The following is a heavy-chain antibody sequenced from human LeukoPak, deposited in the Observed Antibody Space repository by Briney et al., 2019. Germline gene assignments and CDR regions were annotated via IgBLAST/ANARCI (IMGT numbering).Heavy chain of an antibody. CDR1: GGSISSYY. CDR2: IYYSGST. J-gene: IGHJ5*02. CDR3: ARFRWGYCSSTSCYNWFDP. V-gene: IGHV4-59*08. D-gene: IGHD2-2*01. Sequence: SETLSLTCTVSGGSISSYYWNWIRQPPGKGLEWIGYIYYSGSTNYNPSLKSRVTISVDTSKNQFSLKLSSVTAADTAVYYCARFRWGYCSSTSCYNWFDPWGQGTLVTVSS.